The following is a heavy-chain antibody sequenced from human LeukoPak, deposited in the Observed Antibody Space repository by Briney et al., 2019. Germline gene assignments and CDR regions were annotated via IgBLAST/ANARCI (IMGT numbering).Heavy chain of an antibody. CDR2: IIPVLGVT. V-gene: IGHV1-69*04. CDR1: GVSFNTYV. CDR3: ARLAQISMTDTGEGRDPSTHDAS. Sequence: SVKVSCKASGVSFNTYVFNWIRQTPGQGLEWMGRIIPVLGVTNYARNFQGRLTITADKSTSTSYMELSSLGAEDPAVYYCARLAQISMTDTGEGRDPSTHDASWGQGTLVTVSS. J-gene: IGHJ5*02. D-gene: IGHD7-27*01.